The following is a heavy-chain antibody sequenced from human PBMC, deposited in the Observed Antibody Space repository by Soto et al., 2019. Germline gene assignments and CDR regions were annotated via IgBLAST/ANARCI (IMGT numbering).Heavy chain of an antibody. CDR2: INHSGST. CDR3: ARRVGYGDYSDY. V-gene: IGHV4-34*01. J-gene: IGHJ4*02. CDR1: GGSFSGYY. D-gene: IGHD4-17*01. Sequence: QVQLRQWGAGLLKPSETLSLTCAVYGGSFSGYYWSWIRQPPGKGLEWIGEINHSGSTNYNPSLKSRVTISVDTSKNQFSLKLSSVTAADTAVYYWARRVGYGDYSDYWGQGTLVTVSS.